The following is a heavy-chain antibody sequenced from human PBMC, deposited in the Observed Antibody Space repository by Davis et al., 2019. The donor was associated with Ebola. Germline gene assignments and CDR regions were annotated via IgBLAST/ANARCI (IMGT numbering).Heavy chain of an antibody. CDR1: GGSISSSSYY. CDR2: IYYSGST. J-gene: IGHJ6*02. V-gene: IGHV4-39*07. Sequence: MPSETLSLTCTVPGGSISSSSYYWGWIRQPPGKGLEWIGSIYYSGSTNYNPSLKSRVTLSVDTSKNQFSLKLSSVTAADTSVYYCARDSRWLVPGTYYYYGMDVWGQGTTVTVSS. CDR3: ARDSRWLVPGTYYYYGMDV. D-gene: IGHD6-19*01.